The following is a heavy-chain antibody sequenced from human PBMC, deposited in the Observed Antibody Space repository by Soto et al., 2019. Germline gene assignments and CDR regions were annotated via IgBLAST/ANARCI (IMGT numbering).Heavy chain of an antibody. CDR3: ATASPYYYDSSGYRVRWFDP. Sequence: ASVKVSCKVSGYTLTELSMHWVRQAPGKGLEWMGGFDPEDGETIYAQKFQGRVTMTEDTSTDTAYMELSSLRSEDTAVYYCATASPYYYDSSGYRVRWFDPWGQGTLVTVSS. D-gene: IGHD3-22*01. J-gene: IGHJ5*02. CDR2: FDPEDGET. CDR1: GYTLTELS. V-gene: IGHV1-24*01.